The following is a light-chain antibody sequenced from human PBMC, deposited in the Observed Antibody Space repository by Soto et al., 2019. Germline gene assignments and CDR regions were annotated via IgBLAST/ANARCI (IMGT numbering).Light chain of an antibody. CDR3: MQALQTPLT. CDR2: LVS. CDR1: QSLLHSNGYNY. V-gene: IGKV2-28*01. J-gene: IGKJ3*01. Sequence: DSVMTQSPLSLPVTPGEPASISCRSSQSLLHSNGYNYLDWYLQKPGQSPQLLIYLVSTRASGVPDRFSGSGSGTDFTLTISRVEAEDFGVYYCMQALQTPLTFGPGTKVDIK.